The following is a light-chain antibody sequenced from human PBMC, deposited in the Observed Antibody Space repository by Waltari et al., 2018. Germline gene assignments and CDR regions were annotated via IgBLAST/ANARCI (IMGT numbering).Light chain of an antibody. J-gene: IGKJ1*01. CDR3: QHYLRLPVA. CDR1: QSVTRA. Sequence: EIVLTQSPGTLSLSSGESATLPCRTSQSVTRALAWYQQKPGQAPRLLIDGASNRATGIPDRFSGSGSGTDFSLTISSLEPEDFAVYYCQHYLRLPVAFGQGTKVEVK. V-gene: IGKV3-20*01. CDR2: GAS.